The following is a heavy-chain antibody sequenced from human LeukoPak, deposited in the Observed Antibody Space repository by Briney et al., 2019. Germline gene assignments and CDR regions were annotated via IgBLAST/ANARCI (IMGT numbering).Heavy chain of an antibody. V-gene: IGHV3-15*01. D-gene: IGHD6-6*01. CDR3: TTRTRLAARIY. CDR1: GFTFSNAW. J-gene: IGHJ4*02. Sequence: AGGSLRLSCTASGFTFSNAWMSWVRQAPGKGLEWVGRIKSKTDGGTTDYAAPVKGRFTISRDDSKNTLYLQMNSLKTEDTAVYYCTTRTRLAARIYWGQGTLATVSS. CDR2: IKSKTDGGTT.